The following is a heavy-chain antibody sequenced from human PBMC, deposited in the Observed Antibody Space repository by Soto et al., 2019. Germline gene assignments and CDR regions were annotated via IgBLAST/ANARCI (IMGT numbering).Heavy chain of an antibody. D-gene: IGHD6-13*01. CDR3: ARGVGYSSSWYVRGINWFDP. Sequence: QVQLQQWGAGLLKPSETLSLTCAVYGGSFSGYYWSWIRQPPGKGLEWIGEINHSGSTNYNPSLKSRVTISVDTAKNQFSLKLRSVTAADTAVYYCARGVGYSSSWYVRGINWFDPWGQGTLVTVSS. CDR1: GGSFSGYY. CDR2: INHSGST. J-gene: IGHJ5*02. V-gene: IGHV4-34*01.